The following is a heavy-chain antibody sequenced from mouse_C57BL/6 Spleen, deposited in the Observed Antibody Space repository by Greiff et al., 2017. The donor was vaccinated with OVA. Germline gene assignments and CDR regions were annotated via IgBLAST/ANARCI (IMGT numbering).Heavy chain of an antibody. CDR3: AGDYDGGLDY. CDR2: INPNNGGT. Sequence: EVQLQQSGPELVKPGASVKISCKASGYTFTDYYMNWVKQSHGKSLEWIGDINPNNGGTSYKQKFKGKATLHVDKSSSHAYMDLRSLTSVDSAVYYCAGDYDGGLDYWGQGTSVTVSS. CDR1: GYTFTDYY. V-gene: IGHV1-26*01. J-gene: IGHJ4*01. D-gene: IGHD2-4*01.